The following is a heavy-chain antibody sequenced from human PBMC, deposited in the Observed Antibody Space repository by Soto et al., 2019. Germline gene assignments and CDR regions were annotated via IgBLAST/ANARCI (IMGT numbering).Heavy chain of an antibody. CDR2: IRIKDNNYAT. CDR3: ARLGEGATSGYYGMDV. V-gene: IGHV3-73*01. D-gene: IGHD1-26*01. J-gene: IGHJ6*02. CDR1: GIAFSNSA. Sequence: GGSLRLSCAASGIAFSNSAIHWVRQASGEGLEWVGRIRIKDNNYATAYGASVKGRFTISRDDSKNTAYLQMNSLKTEDTAVYYCARLGEGATSGYYGMDVWGQGTTVTVSS.